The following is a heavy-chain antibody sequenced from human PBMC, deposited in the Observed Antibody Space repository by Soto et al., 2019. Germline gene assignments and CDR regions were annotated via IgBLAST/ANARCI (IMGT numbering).Heavy chain of an antibody. V-gene: IGHV3-30-3*01. J-gene: IGHJ4*02. D-gene: IGHD6-6*01. CDR1: WFTLSSSA. Sequence: GSLRLSSAASWFTLSSSAMLRVRQAPGKGLEWVAVISYDGSNKYYADSVKGRFTISRDNSKNTLYLQMNSLRAEDTAVYYCARERGQLVLSWLISDYWGQGTLVTVSS. CDR2: ISYDGSNK. CDR3: ARERGQLVLSWLISDY.